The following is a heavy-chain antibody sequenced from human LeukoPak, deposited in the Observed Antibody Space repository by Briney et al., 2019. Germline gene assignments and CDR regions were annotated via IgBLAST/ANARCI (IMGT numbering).Heavy chain of an antibody. Sequence: GGSLRLSCAASGFRFSDYAMNWVRQAPGKGLEWVSAIRGRGGDTYYANSVKGRFTISRDNSRNTLSLQMNSLRAEDTAVYYCAKARSGSSASCYNYWGQGTLVTVSS. CDR3: AKARSGSSASCYNY. CDR1: GFRFSDYA. CDR2: IRGRGGDT. V-gene: IGHV3-23*01. J-gene: IGHJ4*02. D-gene: IGHD2-2*01.